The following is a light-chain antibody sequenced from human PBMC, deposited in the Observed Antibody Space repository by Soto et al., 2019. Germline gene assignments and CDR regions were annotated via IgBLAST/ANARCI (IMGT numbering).Light chain of an antibody. J-gene: IGKJ4*01. CDR1: QSVITW. CDR2: KAS. V-gene: IGKV1-5*03. Sequence: DIQMTPSPSTLSASAGDRVSIACRASQSVITWLAWYQQKPGKAPKLLIYKASTLESGVPSRFSGGGSGTEFTLTISGLQPDDFATYFCQHYESYPLTFGGGTRVDIK. CDR3: QHYESYPLT.